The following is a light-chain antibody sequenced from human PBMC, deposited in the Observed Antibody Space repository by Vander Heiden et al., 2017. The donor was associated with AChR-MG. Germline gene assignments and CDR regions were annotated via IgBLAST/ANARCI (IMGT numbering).Light chain of an antibody. CDR1: SSDVGGYNY. V-gene: IGLV2-14*03. CDR3: SSYTSSSTLEV. J-gene: IGLJ3*02. CDR2: DVS. Sequence: QSALTQPASVSGSPGQSIPISCTGTSSDVGGYNYVSWYQQHPGKAPKLMIYDVSNRASGGSNRFSGAKSGKTASLTISGLQAEDEADYYCSSYTSSSTLEVFGGGTKLTVL.